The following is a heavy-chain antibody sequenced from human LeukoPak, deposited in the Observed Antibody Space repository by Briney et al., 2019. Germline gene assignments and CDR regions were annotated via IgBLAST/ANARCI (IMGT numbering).Heavy chain of an antibody. J-gene: IGHJ4*02. CDR2: IYYSGST. CDR3: ARLLAYCGGDCYLGGGRFVY. V-gene: IGHV4-39*01. Sequence: RASETLSLTCTVSGGSISSSSSYRGWIRQPPGKGLEWIGSIYYSGSTYYNPSLTSRVTISVGTSKNQFSLKLISVTAADTAVYYCARLLAYCGGDCYLGGGRFVYWGQGTLVTVSS. D-gene: IGHD2-21*02. CDR1: GGSISSSSSY.